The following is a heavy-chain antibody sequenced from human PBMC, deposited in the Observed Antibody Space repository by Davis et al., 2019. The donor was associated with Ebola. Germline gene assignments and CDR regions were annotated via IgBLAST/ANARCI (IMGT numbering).Heavy chain of an antibody. CDR2: LSSSSTYI. CDR1: GFTFRSYT. D-gene: IGHD2-15*01. V-gene: IGHV3-21*01. CDR3: ARDPASPRPDMFDY. J-gene: IGHJ4*02. Sequence: PGGFLRLSCVASGFTFRSYTMNWVRQAPGKGLEWVSSLSSSSTYIYYADSVKGRFTVSRDNAKNSLYLQMNSLRADDTAVYYCARDPASPRPDMFDYWGQGAMVTVSS.